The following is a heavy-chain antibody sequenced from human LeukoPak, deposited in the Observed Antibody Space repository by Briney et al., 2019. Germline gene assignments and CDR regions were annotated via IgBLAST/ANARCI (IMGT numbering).Heavy chain of an antibody. V-gene: IGHV3-30*03. CDR2: ISHDYTGE. Sequence: PGRSLRLSCAASGFTFSNYGMHWVRQAPGKGLEWVSVISHDYTGERYADLVQGRFTISRDNSKNTLFLQMDSLRAEDTAVYHCARDNRGSGLGPPLDYWGPGTLVTVSS. J-gene: IGHJ4*02. CDR3: ARDNRGSGLGPPLDY. D-gene: IGHD2/OR15-2a*01. CDR1: GFTFSNYG.